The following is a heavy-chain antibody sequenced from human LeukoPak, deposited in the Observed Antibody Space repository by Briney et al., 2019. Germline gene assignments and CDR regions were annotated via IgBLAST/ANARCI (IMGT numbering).Heavy chain of an antibody. CDR3: ATRPDIAATGPGWFDP. V-gene: IGHV4-34*01. CDR2: INHSGST. J-gene: IGHJ5*02. CDR1: GGSFSGYY. D-gene: IGHD6-13*01. Sequence: SETLSLTCAVYGGSFSGYYWSWIRQPPGKGLEWLGEINHSGSTNYNSSLKSRVTISVDTSKNQFSLKLSSVTAADTAVYYCATRPDIAATGPGWFDPWGQGTLVTVSS.